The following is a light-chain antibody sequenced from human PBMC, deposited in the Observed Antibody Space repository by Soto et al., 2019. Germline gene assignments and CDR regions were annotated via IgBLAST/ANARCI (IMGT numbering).Light chain of an antibody. Sequence: QLVLTQSPSASASLGASVKLTCTLSSGHSDYGIAWHQQQPDKGPRYLMKLNRDGSHNKGDGIPDRFSGSSSGAERYLTIPSRHSDEGADDYCQTWDTVVVFGGGTKVPVL. CDR1: SGHSDYG. CDR2: LNRDGSH. V-gene: IGLV4-69*01. CDR3: QTWDTVVV. J-gene: IGLJ2*01.